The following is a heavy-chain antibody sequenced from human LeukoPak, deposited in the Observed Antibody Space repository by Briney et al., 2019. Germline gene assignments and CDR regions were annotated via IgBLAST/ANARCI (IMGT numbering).Heavy chain of an antibody. CDR3: ASTTAAAGNLDDY. CDR1: GGSFSGYH. Sequence: SETLSLTCAVYGGSFSGYHWSWIRQPPGKGLEWIGEINHSGSTNYNPSLKSRVTISVDTSKNQFSLKLSSVTAADTAVYYCASTTAAAGNLDDYWGQGTLVTVSS. D-gene: IGHD6-13*01. J-gene: IGHJ4*02. V-gene: IGHV4-34*01. CDR2: INHSGST.